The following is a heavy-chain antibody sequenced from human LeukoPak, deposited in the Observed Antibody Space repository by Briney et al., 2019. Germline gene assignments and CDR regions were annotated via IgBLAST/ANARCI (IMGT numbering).Heavy chain of an antibody. CDR1: GFTFSSYS. J-gene: IGHJ4*02. Sequence: PGGSLRLSCAASGFTFSSYSMNWIRQTPGKGLEWVSSISSSTSYIYYADSVKGRFTISKDNAKNSLYLQMNSLRAEDTAVYYCARAGGSTVSHSDYWGQGTLVTVSS. CDR2: ISSSTSYI. D-gene: IGHD4-17*01. CDR3: ARAGGSTVSHSDY. V-gene: IGHV3-21*01.